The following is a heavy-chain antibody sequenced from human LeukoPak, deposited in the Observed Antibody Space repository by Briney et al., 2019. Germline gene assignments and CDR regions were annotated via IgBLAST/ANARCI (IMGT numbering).Heavy chain of an antibody. J-gene: IGHJ4*02. V-gene: IGHV4-4*07. CDR2: IYTSGST. CDR3: ARERYDILTGYDIGTFDY. Sequence: PSETLSLTCTASGGSISSYYWSWIRQPAGKGLEWIGRIYTSGSTNYNPSLKSRVTMSVDTSKNQFSLKLSSVTAADTAVYYCARERYDILTGYDIGTFDYWGQGTLVTVSS. CDR1: GGSISSYY. D-gene: IGHD3-9*01.